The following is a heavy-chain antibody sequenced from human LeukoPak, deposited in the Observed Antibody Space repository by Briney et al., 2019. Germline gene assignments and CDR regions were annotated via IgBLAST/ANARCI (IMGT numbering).Heavy chain of an antibody. D-gene: IGHD2-2*01. J-gene: IGHJ6*03. CDR1: GFTFSTYN. Sequence: GGSPRLSCAASGFTFSTYNMNWVRQAPGKGLEWVSYISSSSSTMYYADSVKGRFTISRDNAKSSLYLQMNSLRAEDTAVYYCARSGGVVVPAEGPQGHYYYSYYMDVWGKGTTVTVSS. CDR2: ISSSSSTM. V-gene: IGHV3-48*01. CDR3: ARSGGVVVPAEGPQGHYYYSYYMDV.